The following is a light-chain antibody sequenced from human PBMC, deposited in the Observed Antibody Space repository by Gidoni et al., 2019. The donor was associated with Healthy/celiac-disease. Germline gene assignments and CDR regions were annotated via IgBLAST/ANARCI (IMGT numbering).Light chain of an antibody. Sequence: DIDLTQSPGTLSLSPGERATLSCRASQSDSSSYLAWYQQKPGQAPRLLIYGASSRATGIPDRFSGSGSGTDFTLTISRLEPEDFAVYYCQQYGSSPPTWTFGQGTKVEIK. CDR2: GAS. CDR3: QQYGSSPPTWT. V-gene: IGKV3-20*01. J-gene: IGKJ1*01. CDR1: QSDSSSY.